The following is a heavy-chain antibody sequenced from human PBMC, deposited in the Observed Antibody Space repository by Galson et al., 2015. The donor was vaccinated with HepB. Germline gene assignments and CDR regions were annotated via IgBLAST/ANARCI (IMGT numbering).Heavy chain of an antibody. CDR1: GFTFSSHG. Sequence: SLRLSCAASGFTFSSHGMHWVRQAPGKGLEWVAVIWYDGSNKYYADSVKGRFTISRDNSKNTLYLQMNSLRAEDTAVYYCARDNPYDYVWGSYRHDYWGQGTLVTVSS. D-gene: IGHD3-16*02. CDR3: ARDNPYDYVWGSYRHDY. V-gene: IGHV3-33*01. J-gene: IGHJ4*02. CDR2: IWYDGSNK.